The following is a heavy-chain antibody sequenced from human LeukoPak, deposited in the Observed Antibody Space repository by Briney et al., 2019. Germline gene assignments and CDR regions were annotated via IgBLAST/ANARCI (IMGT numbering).Heavy chain of an antibody. CDR2: INHSGST. D-gene: IGHD1-14*01. Sequence: SETLSLTCTVSGGSITGWYWSWIRQPPGKGLEWIGEINHSGSTNYNPSLKSRVTISVDTSKNQFSLKLSSVTAADTAVYYCARVKNFYRKYYFDYWGQGTLVTVSS. J-gene: IGHJ4*02. CDR1: GGSITGWY. V-gene: IGHV4-34*01. CDR3: ARVKNFYRKYYFDY.